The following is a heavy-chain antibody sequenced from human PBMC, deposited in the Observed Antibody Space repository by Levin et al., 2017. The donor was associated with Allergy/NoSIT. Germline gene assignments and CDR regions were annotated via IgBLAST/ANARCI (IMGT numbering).Heavy chain of an antibody. D-gene: IGHD6-19*01. CDR2: ISYDGSNK. CDR1: GFTFSSYG. Sequence: GGSLRLSCAASGFTFSSYGMHWVRQAPGKGLEWVAVISYDGSNKYYADSVKGRFTISRDNSKNTLYLQMNSLRAEDTAVYYCAKDSGWYSAEGDYYYGMDVWGQGTTVTVSS. V-gene: IGHV3-30*18. CDR3: AKDSGWYSAEGDYYYGMDV. J-gene: IGHJ6*02.